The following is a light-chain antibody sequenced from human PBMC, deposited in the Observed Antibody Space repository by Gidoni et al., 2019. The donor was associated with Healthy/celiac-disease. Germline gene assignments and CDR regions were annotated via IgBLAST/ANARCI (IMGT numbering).Light chain of an antibody. V-gene: IGLV3-1*01. J-gene: IGLJ2*01. CDR1: KLGDKY. CDR3: QACDSSTVV. Sequence: SYELTHPPSVSVSPGQTASITCSGDKLGDKYACWYQQKPGQSPVLVIYQDSKRPSGIPERFSGSNSGNTATLTISGTQAMDEADYYCQACDSSTVVFGGGTKLTVL. CDR2: QDS.